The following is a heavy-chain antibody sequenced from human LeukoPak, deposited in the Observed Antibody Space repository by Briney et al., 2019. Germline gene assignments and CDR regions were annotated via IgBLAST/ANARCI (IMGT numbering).Heavy chain of an antibody. CDR3: AREPMIVVVPDAFDI. CDR2: INPSGGST. J-gene: IGHJ3*02. Sequence: GASVKVSCKASGYTFTSYYMHWVRQAPGQGLGWMGIINPSGGSTSYAQKFQGRVTMTRDMSTSTVYMELSSLRSEDTAVYYCAREPMIVVVPDAFDIRGQGTMVTVSS. V-gene: IGHV1-46*01. CDR1: GYTFTSYY. D-gene: IGHD3-22*01.